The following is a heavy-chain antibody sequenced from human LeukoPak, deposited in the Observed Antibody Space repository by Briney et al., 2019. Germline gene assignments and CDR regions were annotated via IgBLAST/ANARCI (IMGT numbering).Heavy chain of an antibody. J-gene: IGHJ5*02. D-gene: IGHD2-2*01. CDR1: GYTFTNYW. V-gene: IGHV5-51*01. Sequence: GESLKISCEGFGYTFTNYWIGWVRQMPGKGLEWMGVIYPGDSRTRYSPSFQGQVTISADKSINTAYLHWNSLKASDTAIYYCACGDLTSTRSGPWGQGTLVTVSS. CDR2: IYPGDSRT. CDR3: ACGDLTSTRSGP.